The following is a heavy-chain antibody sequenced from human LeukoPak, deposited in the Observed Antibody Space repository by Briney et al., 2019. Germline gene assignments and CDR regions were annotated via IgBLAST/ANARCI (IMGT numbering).Heavy chain of an antibody. Sequence: QPGGSLRLSCAASGFTFSSYGMHWVRQAPGKGLEWVAVIWYDGSNKYYADSVKGRFTISRDNSKNTLYLQMNSLRAEDTAVYYCARGGYCSGGSCYSHRSWFDPWGQGTLVTVSS. J-gene: IGHJ5*02. CDR1: GFTFSSYG. V-gene: IGHV3-33*01. CDR3: ARGGYCSGGSCYSHRSWFDP. D-gene: IGHD2-15*01. CDR2: IWYDGSNK.